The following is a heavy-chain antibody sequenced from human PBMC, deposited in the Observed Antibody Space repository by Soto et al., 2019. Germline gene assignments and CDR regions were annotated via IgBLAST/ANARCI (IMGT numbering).Heavy chain of an antibody. CDR3: ARGGDFWSGRRDWFDP. D-gene: IGHD3-3*01. V-gene: IGHV4-39*07. J-gene: IGHJ5*02. CDR2: FNHSGST. CDR1: GGSIRSRNYF. Sequence: SEPMSLTCTVSGGSIRSRNYFRGWIRQPPGKGLEWIGSFNHSGSTYYNPSLKSRVTISVDTSKNQFSLKLSSVTAADTAVYYCARGGDFWSGRRDWFDPWGQGTLVTVSS.